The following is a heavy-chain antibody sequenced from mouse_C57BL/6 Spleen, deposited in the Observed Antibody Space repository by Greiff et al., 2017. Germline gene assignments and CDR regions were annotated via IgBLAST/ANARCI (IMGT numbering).Heavy chain of an antibody. J-gene: IGHJ2*01. CDR2: IYPGSGST. D-gene: IGHD2-4*01. V-gene: IGHV1-55*01. CDR3: ARDSIYDYDGNFDY. Sequence: QVQLQQPGAELVKPGASVKMSCKASGYTFTSYWITWVKQRPGQGLEWIGDIYPGSGSTNYNEKFKSKATLTVDTSSSTAYMQLSSLTSEDSAVYYGARDSIYDYDGNFDYWGQGTTLTVSS. CDR1: GYTFTSYW.